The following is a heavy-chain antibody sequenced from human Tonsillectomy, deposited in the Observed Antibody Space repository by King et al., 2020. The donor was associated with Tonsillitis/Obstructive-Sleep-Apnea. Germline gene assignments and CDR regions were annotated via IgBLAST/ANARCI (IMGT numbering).Heavy chain of an antibody. J-gene: IGHJ3*02. CDR1: GYSFTSDW. V-gene: IGHV5-51*01. CDR2: IYPGDSDT. CDR3: ARLYGDWGAFDI. Sequence: QLVQSGAEVKKPGESLKISCKGSGYSFTSDWIGWVRQMPGQGLEWMGIIYPGDSDTTYSPSYQGQVTISADKSLSTAYLQWSSLKASDTAMYFCARLYGDWGAFDIWGQGTMVTVSS. D-gene: IGHD4-17*01.